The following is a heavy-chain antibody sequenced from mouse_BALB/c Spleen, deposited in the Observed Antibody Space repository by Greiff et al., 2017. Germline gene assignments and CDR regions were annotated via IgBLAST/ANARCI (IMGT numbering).Heavy chain of an antibody. J-gene: IGHJ3*01. CDR3: ARERERDYDGYYGDWFAY. CDR2: IWAGGST. D-gene: IGHD2-3*01. CDR1: GFSLTSYG. Sequence: QVQLQQSGPGLVAPSQSLSITCTVSGFSLTSYGVHWVRQPPGKGLEWLGVIWAGGSTNYNSALMSRLSISKDNSKSQVFLKMNSLQTDDTAMYYCARERERDYDGYYGDWFAYWGQGTLVTVSA. V-gene: IGHV2-9*02.